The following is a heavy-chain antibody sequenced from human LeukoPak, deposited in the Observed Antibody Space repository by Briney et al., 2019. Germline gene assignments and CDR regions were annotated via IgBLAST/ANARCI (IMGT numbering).Heavy chain of an antibody. Sequence: SVKVSCKASGGTFSSYAISWVRQAPGQGLEWMGGIIPIFGTANYAQKFQGRVTITTDESTSTAYMELSSLRSEDTAVYYRARDGWNPFTVTTGYFDYWGQGTLVTVSS. D-gene: IGHD4-17*01. CDR1: GGTFSSYA. CDR2: IIPIFGTA. V-gene: IGHV1-69*05. CDR3: ARDGWNPFTVTTGYFDY. J-gene: IGHJ4*02.